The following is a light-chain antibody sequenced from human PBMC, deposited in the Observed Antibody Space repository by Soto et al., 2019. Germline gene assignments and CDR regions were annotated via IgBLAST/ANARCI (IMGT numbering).Light chain of an antibody. Sequence: QSALAQPPSASLSPGQSVTISCTGTSSDVGGYNFVSWYQQHPGKAPKLMIYEVTKRPSGVPDRFSGSKSGNTASLTVSGLQTEDEADYYCSSYAGTKNFVFGTGTKVTVL. CDR2: EVT. J-gene: IGLJ1*01. CDR3: SSYAGTKNFV. V-gene: IGLV2-8*01. CDR1: SSDVGGYNF.